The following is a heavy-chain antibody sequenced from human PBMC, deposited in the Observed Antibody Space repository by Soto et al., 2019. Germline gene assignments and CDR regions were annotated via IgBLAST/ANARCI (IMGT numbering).Heavy chain of an antibody. Sequence: GGSQRLSCATSGFTFRNFGMQWVRQAPGKGLEWVAVIWSDGNKTYYRNSVKGRFTISRDNAENTLYLQMNSLRVEDTAFYYCARSQYCSSASCFAFDYWGRGTLVTVSS. V-gene: IGHV3-33*01. J-gene: IGHJ4*02. CDR1: GFTFRNFG. CDR3: ARSQYCSSASCFAFDY. CDR2: IWSDGNKT. D-gene: IGHD2-2*01.